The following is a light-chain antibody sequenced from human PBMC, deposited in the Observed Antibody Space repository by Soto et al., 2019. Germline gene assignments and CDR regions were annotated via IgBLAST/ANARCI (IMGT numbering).Light chain of an antibody. CDR1: NSDVGSYNL. CDR2: EVS. Sequence: QSALTQPASVSGSPGQSITIPCTGTNSDVGSYNLVSWYQQYPGKAPKLMIYEVSKRPSGVSNRFSGSKSGNTASLTISGLQAEDEAAYYCCSYAGSSTYVFGTGTKLTVL. J-gene: IGLJ1*01. CDR3: CSYAGSSTYV. V-gene: IGLV2-23*02.